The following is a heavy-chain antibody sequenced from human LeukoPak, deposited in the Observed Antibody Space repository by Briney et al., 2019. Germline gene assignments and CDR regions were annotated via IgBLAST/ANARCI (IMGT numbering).Heavy chain of an antibody. D-gene: IGHD1-26*01. Sequence: PGGSLRLSCAASGFTFSSYSMNWVRQAPGKGLEWVSSISSSSSYIYYADSVKGRFTISRDNSKNTLYLQMNSLRAEDTAVYYCAKDWGSGSYQPDAFDIWGQGTMVTVSS. J-gene: IGHJ3*02. CDR1: GFTFSSYS. CDR2: ISSSSSYI. CDR3: AKDWGSGSYQPDAFDI. V-gene: IGHV3-21*04.